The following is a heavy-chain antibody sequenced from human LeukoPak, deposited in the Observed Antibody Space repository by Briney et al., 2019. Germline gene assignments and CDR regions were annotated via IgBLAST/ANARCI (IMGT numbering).Heavy chain of an antibody. CDR1: GFIFSDYA. CDR2: FESSGDGT. V-gene: IGHV3-23*01. Sequence: PGGSLRLSCAASGFIFSDYAMSWVRQAPGKGLEWVSGFESSGDGTYYVESVKGRFTISRDNSKNTLYLQMDSLRAEDTALYYCAKDRTGYSGYGYYYYYMDVWGKGTTVTVSS. CDR3: AKDRTGYSGYGYYYYYMDV. D-gene: IGHD5-12*01. J-gene: IGHJ6*03.